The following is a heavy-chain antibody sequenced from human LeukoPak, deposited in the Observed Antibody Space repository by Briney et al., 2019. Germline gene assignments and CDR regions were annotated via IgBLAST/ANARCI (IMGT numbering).Heavy chain of an antibody. CDR1: GGSISSSSYY. CDR3: ARHGRWELPDY. CDR2: IYYSGST. J-gene: IGHJ4*02. D-gene: IGHD1-26*01. V-gene: IGHV4-39*01. Sequence: SGTLSLTCTVSGGSISSSSYYWGWIRQPPGKGLEWIGSIYYSGSTYYNPSLKSRVTISVDTSKNQFSLKLSSVTAADTAVYYCARHGRWELPDYWGQGTLVTVSS.